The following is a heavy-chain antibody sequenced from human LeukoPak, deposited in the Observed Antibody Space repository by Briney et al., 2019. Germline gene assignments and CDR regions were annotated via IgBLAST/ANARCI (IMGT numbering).Heavy chain of an antibody. Sequence: SETLSLTCAVYGGSFSGYYWSWIRQPPGKGLEWIGEINHSGSTNYNPSLKSRVTISVDTSKNQFSLKLSSVTAADTAVYYCARRGITMVRGVIIRTMWDYWGQGTLVTASS. J-gene: IGHJ4*02. V-gene: IGHV4-34*01. CDR1: GGSFSGYY. D-gene: IGHD3-10*01. CDR3: ARRGITMVRGVIIRTMWDY. CDR2: INHSGST.